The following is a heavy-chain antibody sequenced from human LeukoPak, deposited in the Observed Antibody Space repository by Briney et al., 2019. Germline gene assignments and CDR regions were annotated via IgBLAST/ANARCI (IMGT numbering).Heavy chain of an antibody. CDR2: IKQDGSEK. J-gene: IGHJ4*02. CDR1: GFTFSSYW. CDR3: AKDIVRYGVSYCFDY. V-gene: IGHV3-7*03. Sequence: GGSLRLSCAASGFTFSSYWMSWVRQAPGKGLEWVANIKQDGSEKYYVDSVKGRFTISRDNAKNSLYLQMNSLRAEDTALYYCAKDIVRYGVSYCFDYWGQGTLVTVSS. D-gene: IGHD5-18*01.